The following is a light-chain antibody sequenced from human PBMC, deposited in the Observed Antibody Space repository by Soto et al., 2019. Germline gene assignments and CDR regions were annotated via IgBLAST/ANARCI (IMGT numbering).Light chain of an antibody. CDR2: EVT. Sequence: QSALTQPASVSGSPGQSITISCTGTSSDVGSYNIVSWYQQHPGKAPKLMIQEVTKRPSGVSNRFSGSKSGNTASLTISGLQAEDEADYYCSSYAGSTTLVVFGGGPKLTVL. J-gene: IGLJ3*02. CDR3: SSYAGSTTLVV. CDR1: SSDVGSYNI. V-gene: IGLV2-23*02.